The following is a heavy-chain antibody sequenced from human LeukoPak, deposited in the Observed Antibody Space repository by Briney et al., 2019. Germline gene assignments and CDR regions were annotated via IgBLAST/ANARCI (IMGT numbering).Heavy chain of an antibody. CDR3: ARDTGDGYNN. CDR2: IKQDGSEE. Sequence: PGGSLRLSCAASGFTFSSYWMSWLRQAPGKGLEGVANIKQDGSEEYYVDSVKGRFTISRDNAKNSLYLQMNSLRAEDTAVYYCARDTGDGYNNWGQGTLVTVSS. V-gene: IGHV3-7*01. J-gene: IGHJ4*02. D-gene: IGHD5-24*01. CDR1: GFTFSSYW.